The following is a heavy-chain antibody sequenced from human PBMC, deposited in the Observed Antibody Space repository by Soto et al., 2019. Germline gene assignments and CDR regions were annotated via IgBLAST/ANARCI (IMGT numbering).Heavy chain of an antibody. CDR3: ATGITGGAGGLSGGLGYYYYYYMNV. CDR2: IIHILGIA. CDR1: GGTFSSYT. J-gene: IGHJ6*03. Sequence: QVQLVQSGAEVKKPGSSVKVSCKASGGTFSSYTISWVRQAPGQGLEWMGRIIHILGIADYAQKFQGRVTITADKSTSTAYMELSCRSSEDTAVYYSATGITGGAGGLSGGLGYYYYYYMNVWGKGTTVTVSS. D-gene: IGHD1-20*01. V-gene: IGHV1-69*02.